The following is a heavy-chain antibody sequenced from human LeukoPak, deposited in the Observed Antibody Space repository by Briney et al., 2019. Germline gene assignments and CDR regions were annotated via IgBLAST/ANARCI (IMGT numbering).Heavy chain of an antibody. CDR1: GFTFSSYA. CDR3: AKDDEYSSPRRGFFDY. CDR2: ISGSGGST. V-gene: IGHV3-23*01. D-gene: IGHD6-6*01. J-gene: IGHJ4*02. Sequence: PGGSLRLSCAASGFTFSSYAMSWVRQAPGKGLEWVSAISGSGGSTYYADSVKGRFTISRDNSKNTLYLQMNSLRAEDTAVYYCAKDDEYSSPRRGFFDYWGQGTLVTVSS.